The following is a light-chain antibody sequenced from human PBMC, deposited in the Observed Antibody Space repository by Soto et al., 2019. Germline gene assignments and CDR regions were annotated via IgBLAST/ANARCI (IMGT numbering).Light chain of an antibody. J-gene: IGKJ2*01. Sequence: DIQMTQSPSTLSASVGDRVTITCRASQSIGSWLAWYQQKPGKAPQLLIYEASNLQSGVPSRFSGSGSGTEFTLTISSLQPDDFATYYCHHYNSYSTFGQGTKLEIK. CDR2: EAS. CDR3: HHYNSYST. CDR1: QSIGSW. V-gene: IGKV1-5*03.